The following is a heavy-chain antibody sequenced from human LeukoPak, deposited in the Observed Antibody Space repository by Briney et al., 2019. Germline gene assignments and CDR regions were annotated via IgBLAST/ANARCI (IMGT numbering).Heavy chain of an antibody. D-gene: IGHD3-3*01. V-gene: IGHV4-59*08. CDR1: GSSINNNF. J-gene: IGHJ4*01. CDR3: ARHRDYYYT. Sequence: SETLSLTCTVSGSSINNNFWTWIRQPPGKGLEWIGHIYSTGSANYNPSLKSRVLISGDTSKNQISLKLTSVTAADTAVYFCARHRDYYYTWGHGTLVTVSS. CDR2: IYSTGSA.